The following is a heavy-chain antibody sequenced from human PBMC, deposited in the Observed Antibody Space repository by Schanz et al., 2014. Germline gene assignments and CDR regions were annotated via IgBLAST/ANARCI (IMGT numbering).Heavy chain of an antibody. CDR3: ATLDYADSVS. V-gene: IGHV1-46*01. CDR2: INLYGGST. D-gene: IGHD4-17*01. J-gene: IGHJ5*02. Sequence: QVHLVQSGAEVKKPGSSVKVSCKASGGTFSSDTFSWVRQAPGQGLEWMGIINLYGGSTNYAQKFQGRVTVTRDTSTSTVYMELNSLRSEDTAVYYCATLDYADSVSWGQGTLVTVSS. CDR1: GGTFSSDT.